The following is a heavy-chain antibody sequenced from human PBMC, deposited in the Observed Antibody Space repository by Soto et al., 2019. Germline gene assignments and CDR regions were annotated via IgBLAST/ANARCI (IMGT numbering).Heavy chain of an antibody. CDR2: IYYSGST. V-gene: IGHV4-59*01. CDR1: GGSISSYY. D-gene: IGHD6-19*01. CDR3: ARDVGGVPVAGTAFDI. J-gene: IGHJ3*02. Sequence: PSETLSLTCTVSGGSISSYYLSWIRQPPGKGLEWIGYIYYSGSTNYNPSLKSRVTISVDTSKSQFSLKLSSVTAADTAVYYCARDVGGVPVAGTAFDIWGQGTMVTVSS.